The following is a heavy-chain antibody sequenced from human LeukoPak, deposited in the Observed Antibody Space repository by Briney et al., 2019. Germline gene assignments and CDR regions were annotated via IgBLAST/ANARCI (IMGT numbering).Heavy chain of an antibody. CDR1: GFNFGSYG. CDR2: ISCDGSHE. J-gene: IGHJ6*02. Sequence: GGSLRLSCAASGFNFGSYGMHWVRQPPGKGLEWVAVISCDGSHEYYADSVKGRFTISRDSSKNTLYLQMDSLRPEDTAMYYCSKSAVAGTHYYYYDMDVWGQGTTVTVSS. D-gene: IGHD6-19*01. CDR3: SKSAVAGTHYYYYDMDV. V-gene: IGHV3-30*18.